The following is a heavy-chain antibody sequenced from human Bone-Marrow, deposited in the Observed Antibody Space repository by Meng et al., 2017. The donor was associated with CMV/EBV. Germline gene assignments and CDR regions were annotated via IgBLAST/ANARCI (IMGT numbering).Heavy chain of an antibody. V-gene: IGHV3-66*02. CDR1: GFSVSNNY. J-gene: IGHJ6*01. CDR3: ARCLSDYHILTNKVNYYGMDV. Sequence: GGSLRLTCAASGFSVSNNYMTWVRQAPGKGLEWVSVIYRGGSTSYADSVKGRFTISRDNSKNTLYLHMNSLRAEDTAVYYCARCLSDYHILTNKVNYYGMDVWGQGTTVTGSS. D-gene: IGHD3-9*01. CDR2: IYRGGST.